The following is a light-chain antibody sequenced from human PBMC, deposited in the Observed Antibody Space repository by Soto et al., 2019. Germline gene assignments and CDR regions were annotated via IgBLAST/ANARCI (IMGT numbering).Light chain of an antibody. V-gene: IGLV7-46*01. CDR2: DTN. J-gene: IGLJ7*01. CDR1: TGSVTSGHH. CDR3: LLTGPGTRI. Sequence: QAVVTQEPSLTVSPGGTVTLTCGSSTGSVTSGHHPFWFQQRPGQAPRTLIYDTNDKQSWTPARFSGSLLGGKAALTLSGAQPEDEADYYCLLTGPGTRIFGGGTQLTVL.